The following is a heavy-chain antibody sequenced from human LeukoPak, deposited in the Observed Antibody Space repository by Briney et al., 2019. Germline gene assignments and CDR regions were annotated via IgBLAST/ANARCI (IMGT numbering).Heavy chain of an antibody. D-gene: IGHD3-10*01. CDR3: ARQGKGTREYFDY. V-gene: IGHV4-39*01. CDR1: GGSISSSSYY. J-gene: IGHJ4*02. Sequence: PSETLSLTCTVSGGSISSSSYYWGWIRQPPGKGLEWIGSIYYSGSTYYNPSLKSRVTISVDTSKNQFSLKLSSVTAADTAVYYCARQGKGTREYFDYWGQGTLDTVSS. CDR2: IYYSGST.